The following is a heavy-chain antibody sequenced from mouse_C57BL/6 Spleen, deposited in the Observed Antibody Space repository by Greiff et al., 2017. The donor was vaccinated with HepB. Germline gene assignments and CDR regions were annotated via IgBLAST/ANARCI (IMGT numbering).Heavy chain of an antibody. D-gene: IGHD1-1*01. Sequence: VQLQQSGAELARPGASVKLSCKASGYTFTSYGISWVKQRTGQGLEWIGEIYPRSGNTYYNEKFKGKATLTADKSSSTTYMELRSLTSEDSAVYFCARGYYGSSYYFDYWGQGTTLTVSS. J-gene: IGHJ2*01. V-gene: IGHV1-81*01. CDR3: ARGYYGSSYYFDY. CDR1: GYTFTSYG. CDR2: IYPRSGNT.